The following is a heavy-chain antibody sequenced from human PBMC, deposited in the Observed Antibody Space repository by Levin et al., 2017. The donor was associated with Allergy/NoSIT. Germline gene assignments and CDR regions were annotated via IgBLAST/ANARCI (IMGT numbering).Heavy chain of an antibody. CDR2: INVSGSRR. J-gene: IGHJ4*02. V-gene: IGHV3-23*01. Sequence: PGASVKVSCAASGFTFSSYAMSLVRQAPGKGLEWVSTINVSGSRRYYADSVKGRFTISRDNSKNTLYLQMNSLRAEDTALYYCAKETGTGSPTQPDYWGQGTLVTVSS. CDR1: GFTFSSYA. D-gene: IGHD1-26*01. CDR3: AKETGTGSPTQPDY.